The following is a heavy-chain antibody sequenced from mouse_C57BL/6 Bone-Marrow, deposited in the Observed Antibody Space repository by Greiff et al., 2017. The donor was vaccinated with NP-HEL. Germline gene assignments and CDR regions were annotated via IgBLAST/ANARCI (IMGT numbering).Heavy chain of an antibody. V-gene: IGHV1-55*01. J-gene: IGHJ3*01. D-gene: IGHD1-1*02. CDR2: IYPGSGNT. Sequence: QVQLQQPGAELVKPGASVKMSCKASGYTFTSYWITWVKQRPGQGLEWIGDIYPGSGNTYYNEKFKGKATLTADKSSSTAYMQLSSLTSADSAVYFCARWYFAYWGEGTLLTVSA. CDR3: ARWYFAY. CDR1: GYTFTSYW.